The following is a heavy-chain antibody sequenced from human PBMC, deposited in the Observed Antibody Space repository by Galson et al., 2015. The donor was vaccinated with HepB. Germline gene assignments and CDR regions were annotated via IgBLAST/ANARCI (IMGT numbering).Heavy chain of an antibody. Sequence: SLRLSCAASGLTVSSNYMSWVRQAPGKGLEWVSLIYSDGSTYYADSVKGRFTISRDKSKNTLYLQMNSLRAEDTAVYYCAGRGTSSYYYYYMDVWGKGTTVTVSS. CDR1: GLTVSSNY. CDR3: AGRGTSSYYYYYMDV. CDR2: IYSDGST. V-gene: IGHV3-53*01. D-gene: IGHD1-1*01. J-gene: IGHJ6*03.